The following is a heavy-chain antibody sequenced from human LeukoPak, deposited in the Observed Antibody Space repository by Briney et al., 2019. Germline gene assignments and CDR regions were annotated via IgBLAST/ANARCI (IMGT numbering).Heavy chain of an antibody. Sequence: GGSLRLSCAASGFTFSSYAMSWVRQAPGKGLEWVSAISGSGGSTYYADSVKGRFTISRDNAENSLYLQMNSLRVEDTALYYCARYGNNVDNAFDIWGQGTMVTVSS. J-gene: IGHJ3*02. V-gene: IGHV3-23*01. D-gene: IGHD4-17*01. CDR3: ARYGNNVDNAFDI. CDR2: ISGSGGST. CDR1: GFTFSSYA.